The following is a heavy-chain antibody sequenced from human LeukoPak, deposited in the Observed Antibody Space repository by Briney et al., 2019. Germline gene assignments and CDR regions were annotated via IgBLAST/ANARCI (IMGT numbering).Heavy chain of an antibody. J-gene: IGHJ6*02. Sequence: GGSLRLSCAASGFTFDDYAMHWVRQAPGKGLEWVSGISWNSGSIGYADSVKGRFTISRDNAKNSLYLQMNSLRAEDTALYYCAKVRLPFYYYYGMDVWGQGTTVTVSS. CDR2: ISWNSGSI. CDR1: GFTFDDYA. D-gene: IGHD5-12*01. CDR3: AKVRLPFYYYYGMDV. V-gene: IGHV3-9*01.